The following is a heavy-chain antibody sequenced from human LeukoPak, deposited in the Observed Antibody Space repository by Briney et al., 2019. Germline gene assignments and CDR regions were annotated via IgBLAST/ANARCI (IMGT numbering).Heavy chain of an antibody. CDR1: GFTFGTYS. J-gene: IGHJ4*02. Sequence: GGSLRLSCAASGFTFGTYSMNWVRQAPGKGLEWVSYISSRSTTIFYADSVKGRFTISRDNGKKSLYLQMNSLSAEDSAVYYYARDVSSGWSDYWGQGTLVTVSS. D-gene: IGHD6-19*01. CDR2: ISSRSTTI. V-gene: IGHV3-48*01. CDR3: ARDVSSGWSDY.